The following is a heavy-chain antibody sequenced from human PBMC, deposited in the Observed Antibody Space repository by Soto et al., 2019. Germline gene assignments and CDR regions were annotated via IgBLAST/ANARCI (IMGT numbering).Heavy chain of an antibody. CDR1: GYIFNSLG. J-gene: IGHJ4*02. D-gene: IGHD4-17*01. CDR2: IRAYTGNT. Sequence: QVQLVQSGGEVKKPGASVKVSCKASGYIFNSLGISWVRQAPVQALEWMGWIRAYTGNTKYAKNFQGRVTMTTNTSTSTAYMELRSLRSDDTAVYYCARRWTTGEIDYWGQGTLVTVSS. CDR3: ARRWTTGEIDY. V-gene: IGHV1-18*01.